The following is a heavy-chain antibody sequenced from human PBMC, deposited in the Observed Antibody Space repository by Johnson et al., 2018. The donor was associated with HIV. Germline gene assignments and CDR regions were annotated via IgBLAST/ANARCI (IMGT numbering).Heavy chain of an antibody. CDR2: IRYDGSNT. CDR1: GFTFSSYG. J-gene: IGHJ3*01. V-gene: IGHV3-30*02. CDR3: AKARDATRQTDALDV. Sequence: VQLVESGGGVVQPGVSLRLSCAASGFTFSSYGMHWVRQAPGKGLEWVALIRYDGSNTFYADSVKVRVTISRDNSKNTMFLQMNSLRPEDTAVYYCAKARDATRQTDALDVWGQGTMVTVSS.